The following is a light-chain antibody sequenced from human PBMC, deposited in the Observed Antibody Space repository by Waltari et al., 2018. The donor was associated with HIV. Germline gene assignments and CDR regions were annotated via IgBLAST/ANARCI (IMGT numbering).Light chain of an antibody. CDR1: SSDVASYNL. J-gene: IGLJ1*01. CDR2: AVT. Sequence: QSALTQPASVSGSPGQSITISCTGTSSDVASYNLVSWYQHHQGKAPKVMIYAVTKRPSGFSDRFSGSKSGNTASLTISGLQAEDEADYYCCSYAGTSTYVFGTGTKVTVL. V-gene: IGLV2-23*02. CDR3: CSYAGTSTYV.